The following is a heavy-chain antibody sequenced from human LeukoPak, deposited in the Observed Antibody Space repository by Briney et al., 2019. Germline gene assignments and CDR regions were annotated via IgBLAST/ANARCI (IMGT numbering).Heavy chain of an antibody. D-gene: IGHD3-16*01. CDR1: GFSFSYYY. CDR3: ARVHHSDYPRY. CDR2: ISSSSSYT. V-gene: IGHV3-11*06. Sequence: PAGVLGLSSAAPGFSFSYYYISWRRHAAGEGLGWVSYISSSSSYTNYADSVKGRFTISRDNAKNSLYLQMNSLRAEDTAVYYCARVHHSDYPRYWGQGTLVTVSS. J-gene: IGHJ4*02.